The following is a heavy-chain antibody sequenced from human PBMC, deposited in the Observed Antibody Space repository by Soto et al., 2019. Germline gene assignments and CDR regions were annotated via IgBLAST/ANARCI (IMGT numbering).Heavy chain of an antibody. Sequence: QVQLQQWGAGLLKPSETLSLTCAVYGGSFSGYYWSWIRQPPGKGLEWIGEINHSGSTNYNPSLKSRVTISVDTSKNQFSLKLSSVTAADTAVYYCARNSRYFDWLLGYFDYWGQGTLVTVSS. CDR3: ARNSRYFDWLLGYFDY. CDR2: INHSGST. V-gene: IGHV4-34*01. D-gene: IGHD3-9*01. CDR1: GGSFSGYY. J-gene: IGHJ4*02.